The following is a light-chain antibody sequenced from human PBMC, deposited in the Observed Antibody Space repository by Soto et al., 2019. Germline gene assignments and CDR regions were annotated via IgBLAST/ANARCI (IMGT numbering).Light chain of an antibody. CDR2: EVS. V-gene: IGLV2-14*01. CDR1: NSDVGGDNY. J-gene: IGLJ3*02. CDR3: RSYTTSTTWV. Sequence: QSALTQPASVSGSPGQSIAISCTGTNSDVGGDNYVSWYQHLPGKAPQLLIYEVSKRPSGVSDRFSGSKSGTTASLAISGLQAEDEADYYCRSYTTSTTWVFGGGTKLTVL.